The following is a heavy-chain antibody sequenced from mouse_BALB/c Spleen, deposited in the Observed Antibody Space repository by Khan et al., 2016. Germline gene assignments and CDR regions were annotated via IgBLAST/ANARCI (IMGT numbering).Heavy chain of an antibody. V-gene: IGHV1-4*01. J-gene: IGHJ2*01. CDR1: GYTFTNYY. CDR2: INPKIDYT. CDR3: ARDLGRGY. D-gene: IGHD4-1*01. Sequence: QIQLVQSGAELAKPGASVKMSCKASGYTFTNYYIHWVKQRPGQGLEWIGYINPKIDYTEYNQKFKDKATLTADKSSSTAYMQLTSLTSEDSAVDYCARDLGRGYWGQGTTLTVSS.